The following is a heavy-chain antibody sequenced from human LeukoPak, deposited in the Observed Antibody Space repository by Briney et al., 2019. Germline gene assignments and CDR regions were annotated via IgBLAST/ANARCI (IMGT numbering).Heavy chain of an antibody. CDR2: INHSGST. J-gene: IGHJ4*02. CDR1: GGSFSGYY. D-gene: IGHD4-17*01. CDR3: ARGGYGGKFPFDY. V-gene: IGHV4-34*01. Sequence: SETLSLTCAVYGGSFSGYYWSWIRQPPGKGLEWIGEINHSGSTNYSPSLKSRVTISVDTSKNQFSLKLSSVTAADTAVYYCARGGYGGKFPFDYWGQGTLVTVSS.